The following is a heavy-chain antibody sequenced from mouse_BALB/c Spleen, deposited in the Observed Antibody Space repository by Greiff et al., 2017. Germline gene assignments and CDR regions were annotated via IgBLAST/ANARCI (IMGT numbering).Heavy chain of an antibody. D-gene: IGHD2-3*01. V-gene: IGHV5-6-2*01. CDR1: GFTFSSYY. CDR3: ARQFYDGSLHFDY. J-gene: IGHJ2*01. Sequence: DVQLVESGGGLVKLGGSLKLSCAASGFTFSSYYMSWVRQTPEKRLELVAAINSNGGSTYYPDTVKGRFTISRDNAKNTLYLQMSSLKSEDTALYYCARQFYDGSLHFDYWGQGTTLTVSS. CDR2: INSNGGST.